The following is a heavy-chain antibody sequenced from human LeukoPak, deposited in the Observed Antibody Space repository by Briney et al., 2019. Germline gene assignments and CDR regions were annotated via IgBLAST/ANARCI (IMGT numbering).Heavy chain of an antibody. J-gene: IGHJ3*02. D-gene: IGHD1-26*01. CDR2: ISAYNGNT. Sequence: ASVKASCKASGYTFTSYGISWVRQAPGQGLEWMGWISAYNGNTNYAQKLQGRVTMTTDTSTSTAYMELRSLRSDDTAVYYCARGPSGSYFGYAFDIWGQGTMVTVSS. V-gene: IGHV1-18*01. CDR3: ARGPSGSYFGYAFDI. CDR1: GYTFTSYG.